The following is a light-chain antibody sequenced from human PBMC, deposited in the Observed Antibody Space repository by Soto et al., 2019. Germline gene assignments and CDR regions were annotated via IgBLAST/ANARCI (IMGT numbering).Light chain of an antibody. Sequence: EIVVTQSPGILSVSPGDRATLSCRASQSVGRNLAWYQQKPGQAPTLLIYAASTRATGLPARFSGSVSGTDFTLTISSLQLEDFAVYYCQEYSKWPLFTFGPGTRVDIK. CDR3: QEYSKWPLFT. CDR1: QSVGRN. J-gene: IGKJ3*01. CDR2: AAS. V-gene: IGKV3-15*01.